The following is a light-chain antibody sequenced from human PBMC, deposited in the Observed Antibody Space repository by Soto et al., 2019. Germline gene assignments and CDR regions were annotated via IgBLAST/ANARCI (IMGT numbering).Light chain of an antibody. CDR3: QQRDSWPLT. J-gene: IGKJ4*01. Sequence: EVVLTQSPAIWSFSVGERVTLSCRTNQTVSTYLSWYHHKACQAPKILIYSASKRATGIPARFSGSGSGTDFALTIGSLDPEDSAFYYCQQRDSWPLTFGGGTKV. CDR2: SAS. V-gene: IGKV3-11*01. CDR1: QTVSTY.